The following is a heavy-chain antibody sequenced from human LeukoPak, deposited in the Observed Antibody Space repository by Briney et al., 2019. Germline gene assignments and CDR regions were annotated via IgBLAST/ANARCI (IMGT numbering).Heavy chain of an antibody. Sequence: GGSLRLSCAASGFTFSSYSMNWVRQAPGKGLEWVSSISSSSSYIYYADSVKGRFTISRDNAKNSLYRQMNSLRAEDTAVYYCAPYNWNYDAFDIWGQGTMVTVSS. CDR3: APYNWNYDAFDI. CDR2: ISSSSSYI. V-gene: IGHV3-21*01. J-gene: IGHJ3*02. D-gene: IGHD1-7*01. CDR1: GFTFSSYS.